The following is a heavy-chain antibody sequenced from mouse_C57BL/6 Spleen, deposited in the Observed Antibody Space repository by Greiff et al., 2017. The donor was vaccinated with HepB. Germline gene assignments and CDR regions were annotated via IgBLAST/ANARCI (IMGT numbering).Heavy chain of an antibody. D-gene: IGHD1-1*01. CDR2: IWWDDDK. CDR1: GFSLSTFGMG. Sequence: VKLQESGPGILQPSQTLSLTCSFSGFSLSTFGMGVGWIRQPSGKGLEWLAHIWWDDDKYYNPALKSRLTISKDTSKNQVFLKIANVDTADTATYYCARIALLLRDFDYWGQGTTLTVSS. V-gene: IGHV8-8*01. J-gene: IGHJ2*01. CDR3: ARIALLLRDFDY.